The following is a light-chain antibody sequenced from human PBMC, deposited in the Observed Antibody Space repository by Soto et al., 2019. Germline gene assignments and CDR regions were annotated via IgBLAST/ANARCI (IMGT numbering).Light chain of an antibody. CDR2: ANT. J-gene: IGLJ2*01. CDR3: QSYDSTLSAPI. Sequence: QSVLTQPPSVSGAPGQRVTISCTGSRSNIGAGYDVHWYQHFPGTAPKLIIHANTNRPSGVPDRFPGSKSGTSASLGIAGLQAEDESDYYCQSYDSTLSAPIFGGGTQLTVL. V-gene: IGLV1-40*01. CDR1: RSNIGAGYD.